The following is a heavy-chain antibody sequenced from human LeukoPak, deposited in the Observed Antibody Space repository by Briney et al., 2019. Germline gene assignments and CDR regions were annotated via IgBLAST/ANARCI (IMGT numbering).Heavy chain of an antibody. J-gene: IGHJ3*02. Sequence: PSETLSLTCTVSGGSISSYYWSWIRQPPGKGLEWIGYIYYSGSTNYNPSLKSRVTISVDTSKNQFSLKLSSVTAADTAVYYCARPQGYCSGGSCYDAFDIWGQGTMVTVSS. D-gene: IGHD2-15*01. CDR2: IYYSGST. CDR1: GGSISSYY. CDR3: ARPQGYCSGGSCYDAFDI. V-gene: IGHV4-59*08.